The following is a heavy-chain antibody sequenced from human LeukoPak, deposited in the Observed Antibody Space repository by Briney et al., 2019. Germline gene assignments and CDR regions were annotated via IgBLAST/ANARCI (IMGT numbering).Heavy chain of an antibody. CDR2: INPNSGGT. V-gene: IGHV1-2*04. CDR1: GYTLTELS. D-gene: IGHD1-20*01. CDR3: ARDRPKYNWNPYYYYYYGMDV. Sequence: GASVKVSCKVSGYTLTELSMHWVRQAPGQGLEWMGWINPNSGGTNYAQKFQGWVTMTRDTSISTAYMELSRLRSDDTAVYYCARDRPKYNWNPYYYYYYGMDVWGQGTTVTVSS. J-gene: IGHJ6*02.